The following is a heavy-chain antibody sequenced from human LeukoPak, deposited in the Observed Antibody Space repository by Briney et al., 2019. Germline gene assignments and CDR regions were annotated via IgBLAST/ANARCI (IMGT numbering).Heavy chain of an antibody. J-gene: IGHJ3*02. D-gene: IGHD3-3*01. V-gene: IGHV4-4*07. CDR2: IYTSGST. CDR1: GGSISSYY. CDR3: ARSYYDFWSGYYFSGTTSDAFDI. Sequence: PSETLSLTCTVSGGSISSYYWSWIRQPAGKGLEWIGRIYTSGSTNYNPSLKSRVTISVDTSKNQFSLKLSSVTAADTAVYYCARSYYDFWSGYYFSGTTSDAFDIWGQGTMVTVSS.